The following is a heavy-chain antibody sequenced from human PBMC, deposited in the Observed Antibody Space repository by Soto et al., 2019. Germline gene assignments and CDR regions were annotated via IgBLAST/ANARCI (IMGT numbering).Heavy chain of an antibody. D-gene: IGHD1-26*01. CDR2: INPSGGST. V-gene: IGHV1-46*01. CDR3: ARDPLVDPGLDYYGMDV. Sequence: ASVKVSCKASGYTLTSYYMHWVRQAPGQGLEWMGIINPSGGSTSYAQKFQGRVTMTRDTSTSTVYMELSSLRSEDTAVYYCARDPLVDPGLDYYGMDVWGQGTTVTVSS. CDR1: GYTLTSYY. J-gene: IGHJ6*02.